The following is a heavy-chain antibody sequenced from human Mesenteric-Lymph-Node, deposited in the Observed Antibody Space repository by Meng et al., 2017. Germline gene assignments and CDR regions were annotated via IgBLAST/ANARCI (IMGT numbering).Heavy chain of an antibody. J-gene: IGHJ4*02. CDR2: ISGSGGST. CDR1: GFTFSPYA. CDR3: ARDAARGYSYGDFDY. V-gene: IGHV3-23*01. D-gene: IGHD5-18*01. Sequence: GESLKISCAASGFTFSPYAMHWVRQAPGKGLEWVSAISGSGGSTYYADSVKGRFTISRDNSKNTLYLQMNSLRVEDTAVYYCARDAARGYSYGDFDYWGQGTLVTVSS.